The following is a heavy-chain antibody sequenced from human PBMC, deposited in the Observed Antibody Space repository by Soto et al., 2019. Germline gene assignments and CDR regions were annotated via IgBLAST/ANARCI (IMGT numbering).Heavy chain of an antibody. D-gene: IGHD3-3*01. CDR2: IWYDGSNK. CDR3: ARESAGFDP. CDR1: GSTFSSYG. V-gene: IGHV3-33*01. J-gene: IGHJ5*02. Sequence: QVQLVESGGGVVQPGRSLRLSCAASGSTFSSYGMHWVRQAPGKGLEWVAVIWYDGSNKYYADSVKGRFTISRDNSKNTLYLQMNSLRAEDTAVYYCARESAGFDPWGQGTLVTVSS.